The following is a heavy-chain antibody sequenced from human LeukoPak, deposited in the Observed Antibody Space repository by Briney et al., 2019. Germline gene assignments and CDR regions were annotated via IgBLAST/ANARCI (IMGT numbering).Heavy chain of an antibody. CDR2: ISWDGDST. CDR1: GFTFHNYA. CDR3: AKDVSTDGYNYFDY. Sequence: GGSLRLSCATSGFTFHNYAMHWVRQAPGKGLEWVSLISWDGDSTYYADSVKGRSIISRDNINDSLYLHMTGLRAEDTALYYCAKDVSTDGYNYFDYWGQGTLVTVSS. D-gene: IGHD5-24*01. J-gene: IGHJ4*02. V-gene: IGHV3-43D*03.